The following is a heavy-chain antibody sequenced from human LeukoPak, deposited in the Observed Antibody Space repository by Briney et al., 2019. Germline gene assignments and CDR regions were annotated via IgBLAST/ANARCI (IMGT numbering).Heavy chain of an antibody. D-gene: IGHD6-19*01. J-gene: IGHJ3*02. CDR2: INHSGST. CDR3: AKALYSSGCYAFDI. V-gene: IGHV4-34*08. Sequence: SCKASGGTFSSYAISWIRQPPGKGLEWIGEINHSGSTNYNPSLKSRVTISVDTSKNQFSLKLSSVTAADTAVYYCAKALYSSGCYAFDIWGQGTMVTVSS. CDR1: GGTFSSYA.